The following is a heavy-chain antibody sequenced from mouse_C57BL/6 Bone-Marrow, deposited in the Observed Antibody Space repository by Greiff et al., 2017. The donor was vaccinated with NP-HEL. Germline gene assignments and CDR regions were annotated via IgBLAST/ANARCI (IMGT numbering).Heavy chain of an antibody. Sequence: EVQGVESGGDLVKPGGSLKLSCAASGFTFSSYGMSWVRQTPDKRLEWVATISSGGSYTYYPDSVKGRFTISRDNAKNTLYLQMSSLKSEDTAMYYYARQKLGRGMDYWGQGTSVTVSS. D-gene: IGHD4-1*01. CDR3: ARQKLGRGMDY. CDR1: GFTFSSYG. CDR2: ISSGGSYT. J-gene: IGHJ4*01. V-gene: IGHV5-6*01.